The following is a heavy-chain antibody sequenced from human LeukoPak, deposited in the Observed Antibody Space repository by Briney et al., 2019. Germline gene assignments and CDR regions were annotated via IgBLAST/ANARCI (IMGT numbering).Heavy chain of an antibody. CDR3: ARGQLRLSN. D-gene: IGHD2-2*01. CDR1: GGSFNGYY. Sequence: SETLSLTCAVYGGSFNGYYWTWIRQPPGKGLEWIGEINHSGGTDYNPSLKSRVTISVDTSKNQFSLKLNSVTAADTAVYYCARGQLRLSNWGQGSLVIVSS. V-gene: IGHV4-34*01. CDR2: INHSGGT. J-gene: IGHJ4*02.